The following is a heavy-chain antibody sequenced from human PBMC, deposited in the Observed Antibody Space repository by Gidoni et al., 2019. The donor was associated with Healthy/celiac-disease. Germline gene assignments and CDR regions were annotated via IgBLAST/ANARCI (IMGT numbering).Heavy chain of an antibody. CDR2: ISGSGGST. V-gene: IGHV3-23*01. J-gene: IGHJ6*02. D-gene: IGHD6-19*01. CDR1: GFTFSSYA. CDR3: AKEGGIAVAGPYYYGMDV. Sequence: EVQLLESGGGLVQPGGSLRLSCAASGFTFSSYAMSWVSQAPGKGLECVSAISGSGGSTYYADSVKGRFTISRDNSKNTLYLQMNSLRAEDTAVYYCAKEGGIAVAGPYYYGMDVWGQGTTVTVSS.